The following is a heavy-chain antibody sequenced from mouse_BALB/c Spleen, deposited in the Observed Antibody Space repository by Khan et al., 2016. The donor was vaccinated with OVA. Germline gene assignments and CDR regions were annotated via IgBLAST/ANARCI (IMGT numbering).Heavy chain of an antibody. Sequence: QVQLQQSGAELAKPGASVKMSCKASGYTFTSYWMHWVKQRPGQGLEWIGYINPSTGYTEYNQRFKDKATLTADKSSSTVYMQLSSLTSEESAVYYCAKRGSSSAWLTYWGQGTLVTVSA. D-gene: IGHD1-1*01. V-gene: IGHV1-7*01. CDR1: GYTFTSYW. CDR2: INPSTGYT. J-gene: IGHJ3*01. CDR3: AKRGSSSAWLTY.